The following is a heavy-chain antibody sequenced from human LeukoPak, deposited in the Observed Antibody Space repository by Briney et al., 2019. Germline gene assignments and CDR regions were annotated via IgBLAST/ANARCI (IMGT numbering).Heavy chain of an antibody. Sequence: SVKVSCKASGYTFTSYGISWVRQAPGQGLEWMGWISAYNGNTNYAQKLQGRVTTTTDTSTSTAYMELRSLRSDDTAVYYCARDPVVDDYVWGSYIGVDYWGQGTLVTVSS. CDR2: ISAYNGNT. CDR1: GYTFTSYG. D-gene: IGHD3-16*01. V-gene: IGHV1-18*01. CDR3: ARDPVVDDYVWGSYIGVDY. J-gene: IGHJ4*02.